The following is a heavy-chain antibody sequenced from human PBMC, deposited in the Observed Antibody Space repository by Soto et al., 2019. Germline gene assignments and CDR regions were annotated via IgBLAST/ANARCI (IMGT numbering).Heavy chain of an antibody. J-gene: IGHJ3*02. V-gene: IGHV4-34*01. CDR3: ARVRRRLHSSGWYYFDAFDI. D-gene: IGHD6-19*01. CDR2: INHSGST. Sequence: QVQLQQWGAGLLKPSETLSLTCAVYGGSFSGYYWSWIRQPPGKGLEWIGEINHSGSTNYNPSLKSRVTISVDTSKNQFSLKLSSVTAADTAVYYCARVRRRLHSSGWYYFDAFDIWGQGTMVTVSS. CDR1: GGSFSGYY.